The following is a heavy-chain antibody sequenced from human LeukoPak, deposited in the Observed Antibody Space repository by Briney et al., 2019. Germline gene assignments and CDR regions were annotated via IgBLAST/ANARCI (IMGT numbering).Heavy chain of an antibody. J-gene: IGHJ3*02. CDR3: ARDQSGSPEGFDI. CDR1: GGSISSYY. V-gene: IGHV4-59*01. D-gene: IGHD1-26*01. CDR2: IYYSGST. Sequence: SETLSLTCTVSGGSISSYYWSWIRQPAGKGLEWIGYIYYSGSTNYNPSLKSRVTISVDTSKNQFSLKLSSVTAADTAVYYCARDQSGSPEGFDIWGQGTMVTVSS.